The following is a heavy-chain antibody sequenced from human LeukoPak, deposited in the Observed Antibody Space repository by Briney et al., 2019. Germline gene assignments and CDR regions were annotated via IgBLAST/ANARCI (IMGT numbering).Heavy chain of an antibody. J-gene: IGHJ4*02. Sequence: PGGSLRLSCXXSGFTFGGYGMHWFRQTPGKGLEWVAVIAYDGSRAFYADSVKGRFTISRDNSKNTMSVQMDDLRAEDTAVYYCTRYNNDHFDYWGQGTLVTVSS. V-gene: IGHV3-33*01. D-gene: IGHD1-14*01. CDR2: IAYDGSRA. CDR3: TRYNNDHFDY. CDR1: GFTFGGYG.